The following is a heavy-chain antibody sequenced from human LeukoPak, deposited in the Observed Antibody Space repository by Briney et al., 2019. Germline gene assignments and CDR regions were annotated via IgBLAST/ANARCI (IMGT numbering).Heavy chain of an antibody. V-gene: IGHV1-8*01. CDR2: MNPNTANT. J-gene: IGHJ4*02. CDR3: ARDEGPNDY. Sequence: ASVKVSCKASGYTFTNYDINWVRQATGQGLEWMGWMNPNTANTGYAQKFQGRVTMTRNTSISTAYMELSSLGSEDTAVYYCARDEGPNDYWGQGTLVTVSS. CDR1: GYTFTNYD.